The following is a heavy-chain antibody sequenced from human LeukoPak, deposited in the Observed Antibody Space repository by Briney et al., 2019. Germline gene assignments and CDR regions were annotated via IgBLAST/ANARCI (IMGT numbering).Heavy chain of an antibody. Sequence: GGSLRLSCAASGFTFSDYYMSWNRQAPGKGLEWVSYISSSGSTIYYADSVKGRFTISRDNAKNSLYLQMNSLRAEDTAVYYCARTPTYYYDSSGYHFDYWGQGTLVTVSS. V-gene: IGHV3-11*04. CDR3: ARTPTYYYDSSGYHFDY. CDR1: GFTFSDYY. D-gene: IGHD3-22*01. CDR2: ISSSGSTI. J-gene: IGHJ4*02.